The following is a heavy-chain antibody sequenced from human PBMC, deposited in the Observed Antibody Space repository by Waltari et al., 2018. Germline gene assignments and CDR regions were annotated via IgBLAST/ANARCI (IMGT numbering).Heavy chain of an antibody. D-gene: IGHD6-13*01. CDR3: ARGVKQQLGIDY. V-gene: IGHV4-61*02. CDR1: GGYISSGSYY. J-gene: IGHJ4*02. CDR2: IYTSGST. Sequence: QVQLQESGPGLVQPSQTLSLTCTVSGGYISSGSYYWSWIRQPAGKGLEWIGRIYTSGSTNYNPSLKSRVTISVDTTKNQFSLKLSSVTAADTAVYYCARGVKQQLGIDYWGQGTLVTVSS.